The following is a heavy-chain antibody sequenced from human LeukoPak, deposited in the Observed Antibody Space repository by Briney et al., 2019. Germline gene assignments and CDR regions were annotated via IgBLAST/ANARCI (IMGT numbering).Heavy chain of an antibody. V-gene: IGHV4-61*01. Sequence: SEALSLTCAVSGGSISSSSYYWSWIRQPPGKGLEWIGYIYYSGSTNYNPSLKSRVTISVDTSKNQFSLKLSSVTAADTAVYYCARRVTTVTTSGYYYYYMDVWGKGTTVTVSS. CDR2: IYYSGST. CDR3: ARRVTTVTTSGYYYYYMDV. D-gene: IGHD4-11*01. CDR1: GGSISSSSYY. J-gene: IGHJ6*03.